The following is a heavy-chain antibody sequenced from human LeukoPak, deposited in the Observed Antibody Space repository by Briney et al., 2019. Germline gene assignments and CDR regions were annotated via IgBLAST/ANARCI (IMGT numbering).Heavy chain of an antibody. Sequence: GASVKVSCKASGYTFTSYGISWVRQAPGQGLEWMGWISAYNGNTNYAQKLRGRVTMTTDTSTSTAYMELRSLRSDDTAVYYCARDLGTVTTSWFDPWGQGTLVTVSS. J-gene: IGHJ5*02. CDR1: GYTFTSYG. CDR3: ARDLGTVTTSWFDP. CDR2: ISAYNGNT. D-gene: IGHD4-11*01. V-gene: IGHV1-18*01.